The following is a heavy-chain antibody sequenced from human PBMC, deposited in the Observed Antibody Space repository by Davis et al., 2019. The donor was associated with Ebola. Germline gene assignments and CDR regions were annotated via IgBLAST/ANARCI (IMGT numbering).Heavy chain of an antibody. CDR1: GFTFSSYW. J-gene: IGHJ4*02. D-gene: IGHD4-11*01. Sequence: HTGRSLRLSCAASGFTFSSYWMHWVRHAPGKGLVWVSRINSDGSSTSYADSVKGRFTISRDNSKNTLYLQMNSLRPEDTAVYYCARDSDDYSFDYWGQGTLVTVSS. CDR2: INSDGSST. V-gene: IGHV3-74*01. CDR3: ARDSDDYSFDY.